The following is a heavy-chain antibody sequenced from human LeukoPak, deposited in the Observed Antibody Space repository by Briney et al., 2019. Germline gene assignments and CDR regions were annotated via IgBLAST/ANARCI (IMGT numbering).Heavy chain of an antibody. J-gene: IGHJ3*02. CDR3: ARVKSYYYDTSDKDAFDI. V-gene: IGHV1-46*01. D-gene: IGHD3-22*01. CDR2: MNPNSGNT. CDR1: GYTFTSYY. Sequence: ASVKVSCKASGYTFTSYYMHWVRQAPGQGLEWMGWMNPNSGNTGYAQKFQGRVTMTRDTSTSTVYMELSSLRSEDTAVYYCARVKSYYYDTSDKDAFDIWGQGTMVTVSS.